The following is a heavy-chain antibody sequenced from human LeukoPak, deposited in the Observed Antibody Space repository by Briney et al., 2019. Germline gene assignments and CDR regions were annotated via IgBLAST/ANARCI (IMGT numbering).Heavy chain of an antibody. CDR1: GFTFRDSA. D-gene: IGHD1-26*01. CDR3: AASLSGFDN. CDR2: IVVGTGNT. Sequence: ASLKVSCKTSGFTFRDSAIQGVRQARGQRLEWVGWIVVGTGNTNSAQTFPERVTITRDMTTTTAYMELSRLTSEDTAVYYCAASLSGFDNWGQGTLVTVSS. V-gene: IGHV1-58*02. J-gene: IGHJ4*02.